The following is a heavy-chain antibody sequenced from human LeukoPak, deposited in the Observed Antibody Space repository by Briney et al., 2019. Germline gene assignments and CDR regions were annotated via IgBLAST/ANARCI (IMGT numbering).Heavy chain of an antibody. J-gene: IGHJ6*02. D-gene: IGHD1-14*01. CDR1: GFTFDDYA. CDR2: ISWNSGSI. CDR3: VKSVSALRNYYGMDV. V-gene: IGHV3-9*01. Sequence: PGGSLRLSCAASGFTFDDYAMHWVRQAPGKGLEWVSGISWNSGSIGYADSVKGRFTISRDDAKNSLYLQMNSLRAEDTALYYCVKSVSALRNYYGMDVWGQGTTVTVSS.